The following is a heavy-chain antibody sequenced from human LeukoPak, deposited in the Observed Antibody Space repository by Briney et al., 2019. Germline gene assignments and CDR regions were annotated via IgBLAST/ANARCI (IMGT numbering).Heavy chain of an antibody. D-gene: IGHD4-17*01. CDR2: IGSSGGIT. CDR1: GFTFSSYA. Sequence: GGSLRLSCAASGFTFSSYAMSWVRQAPGMGLEWVSSIGSSGGITYYADSVKGRFTISRDNSKNTLYLQMNSLRAEDTAVYYCARDIDNGDYVVYWGQGTLVTVSS. V-gene: IGHV3-23*01. CDR3: ARDIDNGDYVVY. J-gene: IGHJ4*02.